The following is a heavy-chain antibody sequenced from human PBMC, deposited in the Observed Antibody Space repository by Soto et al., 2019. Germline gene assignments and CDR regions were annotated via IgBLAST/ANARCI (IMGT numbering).Heavy chain of an antibody. J-gene: IGHJ4*02. D-gene: IGHD1-1*01. V-gene: IGHV4-59*01. CDR2: IYYSGST. CDR1: GGSISSYY. Sequence: PSETLSLTCTVSGGSISSYYWSWIRQPPGKGPEWIGYIYYSGSTNYNPSLKSRVTISVDTSKNQFSLKMSSVTAADTAVYYCARLATRYYFDYWGQGTLVTVS. CDR3: ARLATRYYFDY.